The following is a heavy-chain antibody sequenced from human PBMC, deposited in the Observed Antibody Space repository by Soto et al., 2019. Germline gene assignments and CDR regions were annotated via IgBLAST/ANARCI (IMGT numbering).Heavy chain of an antibody. V-gene: IGHV1-8*01. D-gene: IGHD3-16*02. Sequence: GASVKVSCKASGYTSTSYDINWVRQATGQGLEWMGWMNPNSGNTGYAQKFQGRVTMTRNTSISTAYMELSSLRSEDTAVYYCARGDYVWGSYRPFWFDPWGQGTLVTVSS. CDR1: GYTSTSYD. J-gene: IGHJ5*02. CDR3: ARGDYVWGSYRPFWFDP. CDR2: MNPNSGNT.